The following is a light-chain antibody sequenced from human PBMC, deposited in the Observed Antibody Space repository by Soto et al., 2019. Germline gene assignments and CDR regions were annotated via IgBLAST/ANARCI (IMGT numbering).Light chain of an antibody. V-gene: IGKV1-39*01. CDR1: QTIDRS. Sequence: DVQMTQSPPSLSASVGDRVTITCRASQTIDRSLNWYQQKPGKAPNLLIYEASNLQSGVPSRFSGSGSGTDFTLTISGLQPDDFATYSCQQSHSLPFTFGPGTKVDI. CDR2: EAS. J-gene: IGKJ3*01. CDR3: QQSHSLPFT.